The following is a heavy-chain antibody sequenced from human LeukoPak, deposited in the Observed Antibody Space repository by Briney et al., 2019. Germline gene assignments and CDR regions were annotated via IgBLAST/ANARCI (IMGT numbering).Heavy chain of an antibody. D-gene: IGHD3-3*01. V-gene: IGHV1-24*01. CDR1: GYSLTELS. Sequence: ASVKVSCKVSGYSLTELSMHWVRQAPGKGLEWMGGVDPEDRKRIYAQKLQGRVTMTTDTSTSTAYMELRSLRSDDTAVYYCARMMGWLLLDYWGQGTLVTVSS. J-gene: IGHJ4*02. CDR2: VDPEDRKR. CDR3: ARMMGWLLLDY.